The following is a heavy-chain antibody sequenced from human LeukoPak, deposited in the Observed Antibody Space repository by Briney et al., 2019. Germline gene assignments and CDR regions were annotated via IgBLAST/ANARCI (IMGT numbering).Heavy chain of an antibody. J-gene: IGHJ6*03. CDR1: GFTFSSYW. CDR3: ARDKGVGYDFWSARRYYYCYMDV. D-gene: IGHD3-3*01. Sequence: PGGSLRLSCAASGFTFSSYWMSWVRQAPGKGLEWVANIKQDGSEKYYVDSVKGRFTISRDNAKNSLYLQMNSLRAEDTAVYYCARDKGVGYDFWSARRYYYCYMDVWGKGTTVTVSS. CDR2: IKQDGSEK. V-gene: IGHV3-7*01.